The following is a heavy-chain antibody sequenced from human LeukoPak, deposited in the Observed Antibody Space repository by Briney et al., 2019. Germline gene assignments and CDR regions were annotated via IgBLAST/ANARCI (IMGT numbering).Heavy chain of an antibody. D-gene: IGHD2-21*02. CDR2: ISGSGGST. Sequence: GGSLRLSCAAFGFTFSSYAMSWVRQAPGKGLEWVSAISGSGGSTYYADSVKGRFTISGDNSKNTLYLQMNSLRAEDTAVYYCAKEGQTAVDYYYYGMDVWGQGTTVTVSS. CDR3: AKEGQTAVDYYYYGMDV. J-gene: IGHJ6*02. V-gene: IGHV3-23*01. CDR1: GFTFSSYA.